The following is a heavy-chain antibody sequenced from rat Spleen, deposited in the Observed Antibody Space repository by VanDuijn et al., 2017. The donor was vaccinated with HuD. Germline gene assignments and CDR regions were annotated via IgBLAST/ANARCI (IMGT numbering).Heavy chain of an antibody. J-gene: IGHJ2*01. D-gene: IGHD1-1*01. CDR1: GFTFSNYD. CDR2: ISPSGGST. CDR3: ARHPDYSNYFDY. V-gene: IGHV5-25*01. Sequence: EVQLVESGGGLVQPGRSLKLSCAASGFTFSNYDIAWVRQAPTKGLEWVASISPSGGSTYYRDSVKGRFTVSRDNAKTTLYLQMDSLRSEDTATYYCARHPDYSNYFDYWGQGVMVTVSS.